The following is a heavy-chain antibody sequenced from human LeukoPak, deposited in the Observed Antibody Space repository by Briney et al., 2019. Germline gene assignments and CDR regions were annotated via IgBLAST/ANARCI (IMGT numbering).Heavy chain of an antibody. CDR3: AGGQRVRGVMVCNWFDC. J-gene: IGHJ5*01. Sequence: ASVKVSCKASGYTFTGYYMHWVGQAPGQGLEWMGWINPKSGGTNYAQNFQGRVTMPRHTTSTTAYMALSRMRSADTAVYYCAGGQRVRGVMVCNWFDCLGEGTLLTDSS. CDR1: GYTFTGYY. V-gene: IGHV1-2*02. D-gene: IGHD3-10*01. CDR2: INPKSGGT.